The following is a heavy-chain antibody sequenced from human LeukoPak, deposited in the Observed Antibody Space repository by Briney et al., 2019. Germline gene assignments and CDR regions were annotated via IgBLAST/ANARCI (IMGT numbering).Heavy chain of an antibody. CDR2: ISGSGGST. V-gene: IGHV3-23*01. J-gene: IGHJ4*02. D-gene: IGHD6-19*01. Sequence: GGSLRLSCAASGFTVSSNYMSWVRQAPGKGLEWVSAISGSGGSTYYADSVKGRFTISRDNSKNTLYLQMNSLRAEDTAVYYCAKAPRREKQWLFDYWGQGTLVTASS. CDR1: GFTVSSNY. CDR3: AKAPRREKQWLFDY.